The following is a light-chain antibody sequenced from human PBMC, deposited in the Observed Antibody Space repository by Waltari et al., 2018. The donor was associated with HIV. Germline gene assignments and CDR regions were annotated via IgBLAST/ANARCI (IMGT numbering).Light chain of an antibody. V-gene: IGKV4-1*01. Sequence: DIVLTQSPDSLTVSLGERATINCKASQSIFFSTTNSNYLAWYQQKPGHPPKLLISWASGRRSGVPDRFSGAGSGTDFTLTITSLQAEDVAVYYCQQYYSHPRTFGQGTKLEI. J-gene: IGKJ2*01. CDR3: QQYYSHPRT. CDR1: QSIFFSTTNSNY. CDR2: WAS.